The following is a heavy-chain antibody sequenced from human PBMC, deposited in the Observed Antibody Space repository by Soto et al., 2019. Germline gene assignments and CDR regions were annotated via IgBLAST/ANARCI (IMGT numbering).Heavy chain of an antibody. J-gene: IGHJ4*02. CDR1: GGSISRGGHY. Sequence: TSDTLSLTCTVSGGSISRGGHYWNWIRQHPGKGLEWIGYIYHSGSAYYNPSLKSRVTISVDTSKNQFSLKLSSVTAADTAVYYCARRDDDDRSGYSYFDYWGKGNLVTV. D-gene: IGHD3-22*01. V-gene: IGHV4-31*03. CDR3: ARRDDDDRSGYSYFDY. CDR2: IYHSGSA.